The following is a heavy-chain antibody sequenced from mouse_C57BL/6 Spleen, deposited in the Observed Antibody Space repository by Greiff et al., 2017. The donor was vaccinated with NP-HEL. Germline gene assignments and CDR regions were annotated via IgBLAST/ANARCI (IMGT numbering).Heavy chain of an antibody. V-gene: IGHV1-63*01. D-gene: IGHD2-4*01. CDR1: GYTFTNYW. Sequence: QVQLQQSGAELVRPGTSVKMSCKASGYTFTNYWIGWAKQRPGHGLEWIGDIYPGGGYTNYNEKFKGKATLTADKSSSTAYMQFSSLTSEDSAIYNCARSGDYDGCAMDYWGQGTSVTVSS. J-gene: IGHJ4*01. CDR3: ARSGDYDGCAMDY. CDR2: IYPGGGYT.